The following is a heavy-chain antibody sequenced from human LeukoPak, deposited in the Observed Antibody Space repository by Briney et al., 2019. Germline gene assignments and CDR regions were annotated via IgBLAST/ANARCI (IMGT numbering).Heavy chain of an antibody. V-gene: IGHV4-61*09. CDR3: ATETGLFVGAHDAFDN. D-gene: IGHD1-26*01. Sequence: PSQTLSLTCTVSGGSFNSGSTSWGWIRPPAGKELEGIGHIHGSGSTNYNPSDKSRVSISLDTSKKQVYLKLTSVTAAETAVYYCATETGLFVGAHDAFDNWGQGTLVTVSS. CDR2: IHGSGST. J-gene: IGHJ3*02. CDR1: GGSFNSGSTS.